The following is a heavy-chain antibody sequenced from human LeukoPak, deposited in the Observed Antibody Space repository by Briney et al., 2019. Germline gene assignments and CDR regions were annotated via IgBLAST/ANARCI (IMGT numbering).Heavy chain of an antibody. V-gene: IGHV6-1*01. CDR2: TYYRSKWYN. J-gene: IGHJ4*02. CDR3: ARDVTGGSLFDY. D-gene: IGHD2-21*02. Sequence: SQTLSLTCAVSGDSVSNNIAAWHWIRQSPSRGLEWLGRTYYRSKWYNDYAVSVKGRITINPDTSKNQFSLRFNSVAPEDTAVYYCARDVTGGSLFDYWGQGTLVTVSS. CDR1: GDSVSNNIAA.